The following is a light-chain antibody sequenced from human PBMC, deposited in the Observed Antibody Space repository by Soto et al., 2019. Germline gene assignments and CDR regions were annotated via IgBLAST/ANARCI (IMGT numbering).Light chain of an antibody. V-gene: IGKV3-11*01. Sequence: EIVLTQSPATLSLSPGERATLSCRASQSVSSYLAWYQQKPGQAPRLLIYDASNRATGIPARFSGSGSGTDFTLTIISLEPEDFAVYCCQQRSNWPLLTFGGGTKVEIK. CDR2: DAS. CDR1: QSVSSY. CDR3: QQRSNWPLLT. J-gene: IGKJ4*01.